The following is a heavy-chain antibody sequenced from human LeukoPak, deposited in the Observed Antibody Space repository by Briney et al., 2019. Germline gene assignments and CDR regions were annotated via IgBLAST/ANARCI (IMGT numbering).Heavy chain of an antibody. CDR3: ATGRRLAAPLPRIDGY. J-gene: IGHJ4*02. CDR1: GFPFSTYA. V-gene: IGHV3-30-3*01. D-gene: IGHD6-13*01. CDR2: IAYDGSDK. Sequence: PGGSLRLSCAASGFPFSTYAIHWVRQAPGKGLEWVAAIAYDGSDKPYADSVRGRFTISRDNSQNTAYLQVNSVRVEDTAVYYCATGRRLAAPLPRIDGYWGQGTLVTVSS.